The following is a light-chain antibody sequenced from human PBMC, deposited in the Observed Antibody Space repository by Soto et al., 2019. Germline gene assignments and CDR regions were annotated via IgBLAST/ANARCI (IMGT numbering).Light chain of an antibody. CDR2: AAS. CDR1: QSIGNF. CDR3: HQTYSVPPT. J-gene: IGKJ3*01. V-gene: IGKV1-39*01. Sequence: DIQMTQSPSSLSASVGDRVTITCRASQSIGNFLNWYQQKPGKPPKLLIYAASSLQNGVPSGFSGSGSGIDFTLTISSLQPEDFATYYCHQTYSVPPTFGPGTKGIS.